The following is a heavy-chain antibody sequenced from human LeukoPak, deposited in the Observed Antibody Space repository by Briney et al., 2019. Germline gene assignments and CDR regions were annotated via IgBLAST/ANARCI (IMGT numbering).Heavy chain of an antibody. D-gene: IGHD6-19*01. J-gene: IGHJ4*02. Sequence: GESLKISCKGSGYSFTSYWISLVRQMPGKGLEWMGRIDPSDSYTNYSPSFQGHVTISADKSISTVYLQWSSLKASDTAMYYCARHFARILVAGKWGQGTLVTVSS. CDR3: ARHFARILVAGK. V-gene: IGHV5-10-1*01. CDR1: GYSFTSYW. CDR2: IDPSDSYT.